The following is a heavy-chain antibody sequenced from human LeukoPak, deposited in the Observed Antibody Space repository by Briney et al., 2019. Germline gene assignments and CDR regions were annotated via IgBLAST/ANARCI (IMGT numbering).Heavy chain of an antibody. J-gene: IGHJ5*02. V-gene: IGHV4-59*01. Sequence: KASETLSLTCTVSGGSISSYYWSWVRQPPGKGLEWIGYIYYSGSTNYNPSLKSRVTISVDTSKNQFSLKLSSVTAADTAVYYCARDGYYYDSSDYYPWGQGTLVTVSS. CDR3: ARDGYYYDSSDYYP. D-gene: IGHD3-22*01. CDR2: IYYSGST. CDR1: GGSISSYY.